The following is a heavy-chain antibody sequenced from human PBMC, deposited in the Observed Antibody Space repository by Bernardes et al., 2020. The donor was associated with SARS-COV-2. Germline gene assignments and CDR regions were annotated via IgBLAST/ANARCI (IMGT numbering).Heavy chain of an antibody. CDR2: INHSGST. Sequence: SETLSLTCAVYGGSFSGYYWSWIRQPPGKGLEWIGEINHSGSTNYNPSLKSRVTISVDTSKNQFSLKLSSVTAADTAVYYCARGALGYCSGGSCYTSPNPWIQLWLRGNWFDPWGQGTLVTVSS. CDR1: GGSFSGYY. V-gene: IGHV4-34*01. CDR3: ARGALGYCSGGSCYTSPNPWIQLWLRGNWFDP. J-gene: IGHJ5*02. D-gene: IGHD2-15*01.